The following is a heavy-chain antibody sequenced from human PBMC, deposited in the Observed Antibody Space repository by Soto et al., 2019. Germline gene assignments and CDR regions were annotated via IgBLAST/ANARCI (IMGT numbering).Heavy chain of an antibody. V-gene: IGHV3-30-3*01. CDR3: ARAVTAVIDY. CDR2: ISYDGSNK. CDR1: GFTFSSYA. Sequence: GGSLRLSCAASGFTFSSYAMHWVRQAPGKGLEWVAVISYDGSNKYYADSVKGRFTISRDNSKNTLYLQMNSLRAEDTAVYYCARAVTAVIDYWGQGTLVTVSS. D-gene: IGHD2-21*02. J-gene: IGHJ4*02.